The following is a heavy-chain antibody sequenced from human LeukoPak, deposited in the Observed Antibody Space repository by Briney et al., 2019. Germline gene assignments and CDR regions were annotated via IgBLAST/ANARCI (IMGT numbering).Heavy chain of an antibody. CDR3: AKEAGYDSSGFFYDHWFDS. V-gene: IGHV3-23*01. Sequence: PGGPLRLSCAASGFRFGNYAMTWVRLAPGKGLEWVSATSGGGGSTYYADSVRGRFTISRDNSKNTLYLQMKSLRAEDTAVYYCAKEAGYDSSGFFYDHWFDSWGQGTLVTVSS. CDR2: TSGGGGST. J-gene: IGHJ5*01. CDR1: GFRFGNYA. D-gene: IGHD3-22*01.